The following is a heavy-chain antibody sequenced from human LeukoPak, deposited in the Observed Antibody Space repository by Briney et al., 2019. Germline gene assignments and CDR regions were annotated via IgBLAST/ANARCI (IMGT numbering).Heavy chain of an antibody. CDR1: GYSISSGYY. V-gene: IGHV4-38-2*02. D-gene: IGHD7-27*01. CDR3: ARDNARSNWGSGAFDI. Sequence: PSETLSLTCTVSGYSISSGYYWGWIRQPPGKGLEWIGSIYHSGSTYYNPSLKSRVTISVDTSKNQFSLKLSSVTAADTAVYYCARDNARSNWGSGAFDIWGQGTMVTVSS. J-gene: IGHJ3*02. CDR2: IYHSGST.